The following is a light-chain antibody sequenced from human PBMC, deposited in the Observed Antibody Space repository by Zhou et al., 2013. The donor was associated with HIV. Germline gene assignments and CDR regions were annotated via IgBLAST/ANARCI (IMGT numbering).Light chain of an antibody. J-gene: IGKJ2*03. Sequence: DILLTQSPAFLSASVGDTVTFTCRSSQDINTYLAWLQQKPGKAPRLLIFAASTLHSGVPSRFSGSGSGTEFTLTISGLQPEDFATYFCQQYSSYPPYSFGQGTKLEIK. CDR1: QDINTY. CDR3: QQYSSYPPYS. V-gene: IGKV1-9*01. CDR2: AAS.